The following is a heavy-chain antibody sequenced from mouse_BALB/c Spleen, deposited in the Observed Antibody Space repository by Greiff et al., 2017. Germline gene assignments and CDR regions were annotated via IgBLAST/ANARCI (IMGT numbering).Heavy chain of an antibody. D-gene: IGHD2-14*01. V-gene: IGHV14-4*02. CDR3: NARVNKVRLYFDV. Sequence: EVQLQQSGAELVRSGASVKLSCTASGFNIKDYYMHWVKQRPEQGLEWIGWIDPENGDTEYAPKFQGKATMTADTSSNTAYLQLSSLTSEDTAVYYCNARVNKVRLYFDVWGAGTTVTVSS. CDR1: GFNIKDYY. J-gene: IGHJ1*01. CDR2: IDPENGDT.